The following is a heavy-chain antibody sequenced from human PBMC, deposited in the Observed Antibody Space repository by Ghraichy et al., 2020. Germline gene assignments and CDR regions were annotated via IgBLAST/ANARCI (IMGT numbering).Heavy chain of an antibody. CDR3: AKDGSGTYPGSAYDI. V-gene: IGHV3-23*01. CDR2: ITGSGGDT. Sequence: GGSLRLSCAASGFTFSTYAMSWVRQAPGKGLEWVSTITGSGGDTYYTDSVKGRFTISRDNSKNTLHLQMSSLSAEDTAVYYCAKDGSGTYPGSAYDIWGQGTMVTVSS. J-gene: IGHJ3*02. CDR1: GFTFSTYA. D-gene: IGHD1-26*01.